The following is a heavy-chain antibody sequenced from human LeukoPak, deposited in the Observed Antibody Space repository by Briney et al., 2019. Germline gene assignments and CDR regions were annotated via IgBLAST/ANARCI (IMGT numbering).Heavy chain of an antibody. CDR3: ARAMPAAGTFDS. J-gene: IGHJ4*02. CDR1: GYTLTELS. V-gene: IGHV1-24*01. D-gene: IGHD6-13*01. CDR2: FDPEDGET. Sequence: ASVKVSCKVSGYTLTELSMHWVRQAPGKGLEWMGGFDPEDGETIYAQKFQGRVTMTREMSTSTVYMELSSLRPDDTAVYDCARAMPAAGTFDSWGQGTLVTVSP.